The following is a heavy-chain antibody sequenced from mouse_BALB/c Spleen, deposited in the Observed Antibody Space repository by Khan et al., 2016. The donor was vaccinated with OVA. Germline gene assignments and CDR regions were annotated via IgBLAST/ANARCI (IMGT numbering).Heavy chain of an antibody. Sequence: DLVKPGASVKLSCTASGYTFTSYWINWIKQRPGQGLEWLGRIAPGSGDAYYNELFKGKATLTVDTSSSTAYIQLSSLTSKDSAIYCCARSEETYDDCAYWGQGATLTVSS. CDR3: ARSEETYDDCAY. V-gene: IGHV1S41*01. J-gene: IGHJ2*01. D-gene: IGHD2-13*01. CDR1: GYTFTSYW. CDR2: IAPGSGDA.